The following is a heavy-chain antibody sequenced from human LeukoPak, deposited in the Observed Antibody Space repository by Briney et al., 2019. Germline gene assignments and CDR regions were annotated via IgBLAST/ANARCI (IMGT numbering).Heavy chain of an antibody. CDR3: ARLDSSGYYDVDY. D-gene: IGHD3-22*01. J-gene: IGHJ4*02. CDR1: GYTFTSYG. CDR2: ISSYNGNT. Sequence: VASVKVSCKASGYTFTSYGISWVRQAPGQGLEWMGWISSYNGNTNYAQKLQGRVTMTTDTSTSAAYMELRSLRSDDTAVYYCARLDSSGYYDVDYWGQGTLVTVSS. V-gene: IGHV1-18*01.